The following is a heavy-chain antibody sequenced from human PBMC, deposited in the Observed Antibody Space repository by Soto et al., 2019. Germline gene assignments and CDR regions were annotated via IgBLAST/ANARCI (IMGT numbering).Heavy chain of an antibody. D-gene: IGHD1-26*01. V-gene: IGHV4-59*08. CDR1: GGSISSYY. CDR3: ARGKVGATTSDAFDI. J-gene: IGHJ3*02. CDR2: IYYSGST. Sequence: SETLSLTCTVSGGSISSYYWSWIRQPPGKGLEWIGYIYYSGSTNYNPSLKSRVTISVDTSKNQFSMKLSSVTAADTAVYYCARGKVGATTSDAFDIWGQGTMVTVSS.